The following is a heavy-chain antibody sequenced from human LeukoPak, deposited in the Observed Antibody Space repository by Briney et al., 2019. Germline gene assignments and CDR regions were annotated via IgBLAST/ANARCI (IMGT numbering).Heavy chain of an antibody. V-gene: IGHV4-59*01. CDR1: GGSINGYY. J-gene: IGHJ3*01. D-gene: IGHD6-13*01. CDR2: MYSSGST. Sequence: SETLSLTCTVSGGSINGYYWSWIRQPPGKGLDWIGYMYSSGSTNYSPSLKSRGTISEDTAKNQFSLQLTSGTAPDTAVYYCARHSAHSSTNDAFDVWGQGTLVTVSS. CDR3: ARHSAHSSTNDAFDV.